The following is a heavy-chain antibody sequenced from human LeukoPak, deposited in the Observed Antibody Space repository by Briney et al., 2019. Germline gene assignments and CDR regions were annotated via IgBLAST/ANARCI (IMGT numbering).Heavy chain of an antibody. Sequence: SQTLSLTCAISGDSASSNSVTWNWIRQSPSRGLEWLGRTYYTSTWYNDYAVSVRGRITVNPDTSKNQFALHLNSVTPEDTAVYYCARRLTQYDCFDPWGQGILVTVSS. J-gene: IGHJ5*02. D-gene: IGHD2-2*01. CDR1: GDSASSNSVT. V-gene: IGHV6-1*01. CDR3: ARRLTQYDCFDP. CDR2: TYYTSTWYN.